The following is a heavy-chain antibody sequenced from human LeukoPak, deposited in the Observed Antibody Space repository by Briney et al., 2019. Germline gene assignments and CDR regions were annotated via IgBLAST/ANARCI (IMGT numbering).Heavy chain of an antibody. CDR2: ISRSGAYI. Sequence: GGSLRLSCAASGFTFSNYNMHWVRQAPGKGLEWVSSISRSGAYIFYADSVKGRFTISRDNAKNALYLQMNSLRAEDAAVYYCAREYYNDTSVASTHYFGMDVWGQGTTVTVSS. V-gene: IGHV3-21*01. CDR1: GFTFSNYN. D-gene: IGHD3-22*01. J-gene: IGHJ6*02. CDR3: AREYYNDTSVASTHYFGMDV.